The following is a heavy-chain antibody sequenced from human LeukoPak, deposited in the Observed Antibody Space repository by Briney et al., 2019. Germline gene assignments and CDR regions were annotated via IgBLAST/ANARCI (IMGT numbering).Heavy chain of an antibody. V-gene: IGHV4-34*01. D-gene: IGHD6-19*01. CDR3: ARPYSSGWYLRYFQH. CDR2: INHSGST. Sequence: SETLSLTCAVYGGSFSGYYWSWIRQPPGKGLGWIGEINHSGSTNYNPSLKSRVTISVDTSKNQFSLKLSSVTAADTAVYYYARPYSSGWYLRYFQHWGQGTLVTVSS. CDR1: GGSFSGYY. J-gene: IGHJ1*01.